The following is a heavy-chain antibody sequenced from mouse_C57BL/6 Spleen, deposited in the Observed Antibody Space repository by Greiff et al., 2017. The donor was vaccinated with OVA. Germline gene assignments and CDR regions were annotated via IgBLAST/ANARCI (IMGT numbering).Heavy chain of an antibody. D-gene: IGHD4-1*01. V-gene: IGHV1-15*01. CDR1: GYTFTDYE. CDR3: TRGTGTDY. Sequence: QVQLKESGAELVRPGASVTLSCKASGYTFTDYEMHWVKQTPVHGLEWIGAIDPETGGTAYNQKFKGKAILTADKSSSTAYMELRSLTSEDSAVYYCTRGTGTDYWGQGTTLTVSS. CDR2: IDPETGGT. J-gene: IGHJ2*01.